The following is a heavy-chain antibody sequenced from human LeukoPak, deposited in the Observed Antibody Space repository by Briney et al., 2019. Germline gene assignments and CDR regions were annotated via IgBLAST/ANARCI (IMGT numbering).Heavy chain of an antibody. CDR3: ARDQGSLYYFDY. CDR1: GFTFSTYS. CDR2: ISSGSSTI. V-gene: IGHV3-48*02. J-gene: IGHJ4*02. Sequence: GGSLRLSCAASGFTFSTYSMDWVRQAPGGGLEWVSYISSGSSTIFYADSVKGRFTTSRDNAQNSLYLQMNSLRDEDTAVYYCARDQGSLYYFDYWGQGTLVTVSS. D-gene: IGHD1-26*01.